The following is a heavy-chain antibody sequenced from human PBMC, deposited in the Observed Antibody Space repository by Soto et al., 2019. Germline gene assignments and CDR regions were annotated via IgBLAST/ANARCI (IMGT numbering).Heavy chain of an antibody. CDR3: TRRPLNYYDSSGNYYYYGMDV. CDR1: GFTFSGSA. CDR2: IRSKANSYAR. Sequence: GGSLRLSCAASGFTFSGSAMHWVRQASGKGLEWVGRIRSKANSYARAYAALVKGRFTISRDDSKNTAYLQTNSLKTEDTAVYYCTRRPLNYYDSSGNYYYYGMDVWGQGTTVTAP. D-gene: IGHD3-22*01. V-gene: IGHV3-73*01. J-gene: IGHJ6*02.